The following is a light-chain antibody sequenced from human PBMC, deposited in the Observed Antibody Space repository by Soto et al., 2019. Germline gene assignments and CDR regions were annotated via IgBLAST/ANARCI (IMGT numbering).Light chain of an antibody. J-gene: IGLJ1*01. CDR3: SSYASNIIYV. CDR2: DVS. CDR1: SSDVGGYNY. V-gene: IGLV2-14*01. Sequence: QSVLTQPASVSGSPGQSITISCTGTSSDVGGYNYVSWYQQHPGKAPKLMIYDVSNRPSGVSNRFSGSKSGNTASLTISGLQAEDEADYYCSSYASNIIYVFGTGTKVTVL.